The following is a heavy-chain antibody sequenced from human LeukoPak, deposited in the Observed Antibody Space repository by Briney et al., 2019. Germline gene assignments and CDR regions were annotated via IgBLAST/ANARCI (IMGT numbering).Heavy chain of an antibody. CDR1: GGSISSYY. D-gene: IGHD3-22*01. V-gene: IGHV4-59*08. CDR3: ARHNPRGEVYYYDSSGYYYDY. Sequence: SETLSLTCTASGGSISSYYWSWIRQPPGKGLEWIGYIYYSGSTNYNPSLKSRVTISVDTSKNQFSLKLSSVTAADTAVYYCARHNPRGEVYYYDSSGYYYDYWGQGTLVTVSS. CDR2: IYYSGST. J-gene: IGHJ4*02.